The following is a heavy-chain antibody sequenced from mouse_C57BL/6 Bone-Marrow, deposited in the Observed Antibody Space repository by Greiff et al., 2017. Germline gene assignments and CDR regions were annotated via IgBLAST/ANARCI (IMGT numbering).Heavy chain of an antibody. Sequence: EVMLVESEGGLVQPGSSMKLSCTASGFTFSDYYMAWVRQVPEKGLEWVANINYDGSSTYYLDSLKSRFIISRDNAKNILYLQMSSLKSEATATYYCARDGYYGSDYWGQGTTLTVSS. CDR2: INYDGSST. CDR3: ARDGYYGSDY. V-gene: IGHV5-16*01. D-gene: IGHD1-1*01. J-gene: IGHJ2*01. CDR1: GFTFSDYY.